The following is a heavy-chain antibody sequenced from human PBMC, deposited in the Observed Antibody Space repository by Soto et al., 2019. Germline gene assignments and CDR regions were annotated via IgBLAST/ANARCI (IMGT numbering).Heavy chain of an antibody. Sequence: GGSLRLSCAASGFTVIRNYMSWVRQAPGKGLEWVSIIYSGGDTYYADSVKGRFSISRDNSKNTLYLQMNSLRAEDTAVYYCASHDDSNGYYYGISHWGQGTLVTVSS. V-gene: IGHV3-66*04. CDR1: GFTVIRNY. J-gene: IGHJ4*02. CDR3: ASHDDSNGYYYGISH. CDR2: IYSGGDT. D-gene: IGHD3-22*01.